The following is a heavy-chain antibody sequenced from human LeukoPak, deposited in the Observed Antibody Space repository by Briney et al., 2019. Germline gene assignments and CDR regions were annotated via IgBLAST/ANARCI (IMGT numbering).Heavy chain of an antibody. V-gene: IGHV4-39*07. D-gene: IGHD3-9*01. J-gene: IGHJ5*02. CDR1: GGSISSSSYY. CDR3: ARARLRYFDYDNWFDP. CDR2: IYYSGST. Sequence: SETLSLTCTVSGGSISSSSYYWGWIRQPPGKGLEWIGSIYYSGSTYYNPSLKSRVTISVDTSKNQFSLKLSSVTAADTAVYYCARARLRYFDYDNWFDPWGQGTLVTVSS.